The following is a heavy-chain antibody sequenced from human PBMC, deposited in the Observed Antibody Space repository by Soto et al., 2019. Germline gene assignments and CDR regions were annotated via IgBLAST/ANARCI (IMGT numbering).Heavy chain of an antibody. CDR1: GGSISSTNW. CDR3: ATLPPRIVVVVLPIPS. V-gene: IGHV4-4*02. Sequence: QVQLKQSGPRLARPSGTLSLTCVVSGGSISSTNWWTWVRPTPGKGLEWIGEVYHTGSTKYNPSLKNRVTISVDKSNNQFSLNLKSLTAADTAVYYCATLPPRIVVVVLPIPSWGQGTLVTVSS. D-gene: IGHD2-15*01. J-gene: IGHJ4*02. CDR2: VYHTGST.